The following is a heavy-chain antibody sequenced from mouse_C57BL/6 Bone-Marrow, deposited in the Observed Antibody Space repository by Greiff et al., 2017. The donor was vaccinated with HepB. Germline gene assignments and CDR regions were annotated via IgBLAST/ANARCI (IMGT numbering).Heavy chain of an antibody. J-gene: IGHJ3*01. CDR1: GFSLTSYG. D-gene: IGHD1-1*01. V-gene: IGHV2-4*01. CDR2: IWSGGST. Sequence: VKLMESGPGLVQPSQSLSITCTVSGFSLTSYGVHWVRQPPGKGLEWLGVIWSGGSTDYNAAFISILSISKDNSKSQVFFKMNILQADDNAIYYCAKLPFYYYGSSWFAYWGQGTLVTVSA. CDR3: AKLPFYYYGSSWFAY.